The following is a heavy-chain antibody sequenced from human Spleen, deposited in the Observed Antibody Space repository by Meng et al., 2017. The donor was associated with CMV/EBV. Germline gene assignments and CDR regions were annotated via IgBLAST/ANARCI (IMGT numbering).Heavy chain of an antibody. CDR1: GFTFSSYT. Sequence: GESLKISCAASGFTFSSYTMKWVRQAPGKGLEWVAVIWYDGSNKYYADAVKGRFTISRDNSKNTLYLQMNSLRAEDTAVYYCAKERWFGLTAYYYGMDVWGQGTTVTVSS. CDR2: IWYDGSNK. D-gene: IGHD3-10*01. CDR3: AKERWFGLTAYYYGMDV. V-gene: IGHV3-33*06. J-gene: IGHJ6*02.